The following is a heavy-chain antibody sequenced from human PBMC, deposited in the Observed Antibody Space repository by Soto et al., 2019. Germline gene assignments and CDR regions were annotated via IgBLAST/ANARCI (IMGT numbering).Heavy chain of an antibody. CDR2: IIPIFGTA. V-gene: IGHV1-69*13. CDR1: GGTFSSYA. Sequence: GASVKVSCKASGGTFSSYAISWVRQAPGQGLEWMGGIIPIFGTANYAQKFQGRVTITADESTSTAYMELSSLRSEDTAVYYCARDPSLDDCGDSNFDYWGQGTLVTVSS. D-gene: IGHD4-17*01. CDR3: ARDPSLDDCGDSNFDY. J-gene: IGHJ4*02.